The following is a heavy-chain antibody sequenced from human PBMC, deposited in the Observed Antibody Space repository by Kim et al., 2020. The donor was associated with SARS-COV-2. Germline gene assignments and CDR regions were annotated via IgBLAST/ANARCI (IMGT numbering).Heavy chain of an antibody. CDR3: AKKGGSAKYYFDY. CDR1: GFTFSSYA. CDR2: IWYDGSNK. J-gene: IGHJ4*02. Sequence: GGSLRLSCAASGFTFSSYAMHWVRQAPGKGLEWVAVIWYDGSNKYYADSVKGRFTISRDNSKNTLYLQMNSLRAEDTAVYYCAKKGGSAKYYFDYWGQGTLVTVSS. V-gene: IGHV3-33*06. D-gene: IGHD3-16*01.